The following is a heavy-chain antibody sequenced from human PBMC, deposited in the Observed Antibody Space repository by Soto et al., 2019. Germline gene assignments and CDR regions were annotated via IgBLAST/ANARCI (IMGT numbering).Heavy chain of an antibody. CDR1: GFTLSSSA. Sequence: RLSCAASGFTLSSSAMSWVRQAPGKGLEWVSAISGSGDNTYHADSVKGRFTISRDNSKNTLYLQMNSLRAEDTAVYYCAKRWGNRFLEPRDYFDYWGQGTMVTVYS. J-gene: IGHJ4*02. CDR3: AKRWGNRFLEPRDYFDY. D-gene: IGHD3-3*01. CDR2: ISGSGDNT. V-gene: IGHV3-23*01.